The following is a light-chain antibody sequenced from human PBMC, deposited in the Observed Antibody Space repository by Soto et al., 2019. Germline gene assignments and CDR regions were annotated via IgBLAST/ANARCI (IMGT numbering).Light chain of an antibody. V-gene: IGKV1-5*03. CDR1: QTISSW. J-gene: IGKJ1*01. CDR2: KAS. CDR3: QQYNSYT. Sequence: DIQMTQSPSTLSGSVGDRVTITCRASQTISSWLAWYQQKPGKAPNLLIYKASRLESGVPSRFSGSGSGTEFTLTISSLQPDDFATYYCQQYNSYTFGQGTKVDIK.